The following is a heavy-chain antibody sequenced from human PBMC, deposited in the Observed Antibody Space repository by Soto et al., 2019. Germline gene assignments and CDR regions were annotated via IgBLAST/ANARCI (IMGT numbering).Heavy chain of an antibody. CDR3: AKESPVGVPLLRDLHD. CDR1: GFTFSNYG. CDR2: ISGSGGST. V-gene: IGHV3-23*01. J-gene: IGHJ1*01. Sequence: EVQLLESGGGLVQPGGSLRLSCAASGFTFSNYGMSWVRQAPGKGLEWVSVISGSGGSTYYADSVKGRFTLSRDNSKNTVYLQMNSLRAEDTAVYYCAKESPVGVPLLRDLHDWGQGTLVTVSS. D-gene: IGHD3-9*01.